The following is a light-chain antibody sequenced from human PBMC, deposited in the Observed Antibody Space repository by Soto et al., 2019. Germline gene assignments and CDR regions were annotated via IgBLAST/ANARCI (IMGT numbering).Light chain of an antibody. CDR2: GNS. CDR3: QSYDSSRSGSKV. V-gene: IGLV1-40*01. Sequence: QSVLTQPPSMSGAPGQRVTISCTGSSSNIGAGYDVHWYQQLPGTAPKLLIYGNSNRPSGVPDRFSGSKSGTSASLAITGLQAEDEDDYYCQSYDSSRSGSKVFGTGTKLTVL. CDR1: SSNIGAGYD. J-gene: IGLJ1*01.